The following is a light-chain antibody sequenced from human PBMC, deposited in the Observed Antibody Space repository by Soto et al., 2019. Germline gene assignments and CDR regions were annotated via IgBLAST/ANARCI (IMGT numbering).Light chain of an antibody. Sequence: IQMTQSPSSLSASVGDEVTITCRASQTIMTYLNWYQLKPGKPPRLLIYEESTLHSGVPSRFSGRKSGTQFTLTIDSLQPEDFATYYCQQVKTYPRTFGGGTKVDIK. CDR2: EES. CDR1: QTIMTY. J-gene: IGKJ4*01. V-gene: IGKV1-9*01. CDR3: QQVKTYPRT.